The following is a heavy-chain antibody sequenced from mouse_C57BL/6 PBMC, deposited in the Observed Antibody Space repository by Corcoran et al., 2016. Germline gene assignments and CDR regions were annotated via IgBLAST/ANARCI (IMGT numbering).Heavy chain of an antibody. CDR1: GYSITSGYY. Sequence: DVQLQESGPGLVKPSQSLSLTCSVTGYSITSGYYWNWIRQFPGNKLEWMGYISYDGSNNYNPSLKNRISITRDTSKNQFFLKLNSVTTEDTATYYCARGGGSSPYWYFDVWGTGTTVTVSS. V-gene: IGHV3-6*01. CDR2: ISYDGSN. J-gene: IGHJ1*03. CDR3: ARGGGSSPYWYFDV. D-gene: IGHD1-1*01.